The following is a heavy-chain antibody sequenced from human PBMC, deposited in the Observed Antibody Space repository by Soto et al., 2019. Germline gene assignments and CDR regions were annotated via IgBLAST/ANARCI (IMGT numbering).Heavy chain of an antibody. CDR2: ISAYNGNT. V-gene: IGHV1-18*01. D-gene: IGHD3-3*01. Sequence: QVQLVQSGAEVKKPGASVKVSCKASGYTFTSYGISWVRQAAGQGLEWMGWISAYNGNTNYAQKLQGRVTMTTDTSASTAYMELRSLRSDDTAVYYCARFTIFGVMARYYYYMDVWGKGTTVTVSS. CDR1: GYTFTSYG. CDR3: ARFTIFGVMARYYYYMDV. J-gene: IGHJ6*03.